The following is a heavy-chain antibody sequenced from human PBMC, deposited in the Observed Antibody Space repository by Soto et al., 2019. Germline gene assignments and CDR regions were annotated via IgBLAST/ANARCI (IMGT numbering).Heavy chain of an antibody. CDR2: SHHSGSA. D-gene: IGHD3-22*01. CDR3: ARRGYYYDSSGYP. J-gene: IGHJ4*02. Sequence: QVQLQESGPGRVKPSGTLSLTCAVSGDSISSSKWWTWVRQPPGKGLEWIGESHHSGSANYNPSLKSRVTISVDTSKNQFSLNLSSVTAADTAVYYCARRGYYYDSSGYPWGQGTLVTVSS. V-gene: IGHV4-4*02. CDR1: GDSISSSKW.